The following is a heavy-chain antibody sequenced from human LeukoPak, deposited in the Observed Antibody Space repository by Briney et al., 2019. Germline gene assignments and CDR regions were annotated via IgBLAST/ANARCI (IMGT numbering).Heavy chain of an antibody. V-gene: IGHV5-51*01. CDR1: GYSFTTYW. CDR3: ARVGDGDGNNIADY. Sequence: GESLKISCKGSGYSFTTYWIGWVRPLPGKGLEWMGIIYPGDSDTRYSPSFQGQVTISADKSITTAYLQWSSLKASDTAMYYCARVGDGDGNNIADYWGQGTQVTVSS. CDR2: IYPGDSDT. D-gene: IGHD5-24*01. J-gene: IGHJ4*02.